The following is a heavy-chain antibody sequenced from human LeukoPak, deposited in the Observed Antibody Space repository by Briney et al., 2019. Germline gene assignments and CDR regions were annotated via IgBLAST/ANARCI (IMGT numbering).Heavy chain of an antibody. Sequence: SETLSLTCTVSGCSISSYYWSWIRQPAGKGLEWIGRIYTSGSTNYNPSLTSRVTMSVDTSKNQFSLKLISVTAADTAVYYCARTTIAVAGTHFDYWGQGTLVTVSS. D-gene: IGHD6-19*01. CDR2: IYTSGST. J-gene: IGHJ4*02. CDR1: GCSISSYY. CDR3: ARTTIAVAGTHFDY. V-gene: IGHV4-4*07.